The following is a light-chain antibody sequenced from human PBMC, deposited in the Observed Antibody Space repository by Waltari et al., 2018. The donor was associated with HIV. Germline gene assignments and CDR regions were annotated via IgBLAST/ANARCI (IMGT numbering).Light chain of an antibody. CDR2: INSDGSH. V-gene: IGLV4-69*01. CDR3: KTWGTGIEV. Sequence: QPVLTQSPSASASLGASVTPTCILTSGYISYAIHSHQQQPGKAPRYLMKINSDGSHRKGEGIPDRFSGSSSGAVRYLTVSSLQSEDEADYYCKTWGTGIEVFGGGTKLTVL. CDR1: SGYISYA. J-gene: IGLJ3*02.